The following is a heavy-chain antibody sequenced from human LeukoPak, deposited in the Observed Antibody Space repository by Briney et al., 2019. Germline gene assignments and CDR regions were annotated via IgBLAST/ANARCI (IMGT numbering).Heavy chain of an antibody. CDR1: GFTFSSYA. J-gene: IGHJ4*02. CDR3: ANAVSTVTTSG. V-gene: IGHV3-23*01. CDR2: ISGSGGSA. Sequence: GGSLRLSCAASGFTFSSYAMSWVRQAPGKGLEWVSAISGSGGSAYYADSVKGRFTISRDNSKNTLYLQMNSLRAEDTAVYYCANAVSTVTTSGWGQGTLVTVSS. D-gene: IGHD4-11*01.